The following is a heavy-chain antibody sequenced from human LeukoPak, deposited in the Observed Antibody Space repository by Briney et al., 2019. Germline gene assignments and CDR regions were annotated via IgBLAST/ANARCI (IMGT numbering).Heavy chain of an antibody. J-gene: IGHJ4*02. CDR1: GYTFTGYY. Sequence: GASVKVSCKASGYTFTGYYMYWVRQAPGQGLEWMGWINPNSGGTNYAQKFQGRVTMTRDTSISTAYTDLSRLRSDDTAVYYCARDSGIAVAGEFDFWGQGTLVTVSS. CDR3: ARDSGIAVAGEFDF. CDR2: INPNSGGT. D-gene: IGHD6-19*01. V-gene: IGHV1-2*02.